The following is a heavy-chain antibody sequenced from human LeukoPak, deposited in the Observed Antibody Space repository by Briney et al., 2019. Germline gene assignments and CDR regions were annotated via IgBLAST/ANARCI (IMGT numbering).Heavy chain of an antibody. CDR1: GYTFAAYF. J-gene: IGHJ4*02. D-gene: IGHD6-13*01. V-gene: IGHV1-2*06. Sequence: EASVKVSCKASGYTFAAYFIHWVRQAPGQGLEWMGRINPNGGDTNYAQKFQGRVTMTGDTSISTAYMELSSLRSEDTAMYYCARVGFTSSWSNFDYWGQGTLVTVSS. CDR2: INPNGGDT. CDR3: ARVGFTSSWSNFDY.